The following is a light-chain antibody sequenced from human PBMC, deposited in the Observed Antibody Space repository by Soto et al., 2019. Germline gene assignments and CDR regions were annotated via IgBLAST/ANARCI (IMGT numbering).Light chain of an antibody. Sequence: DIQMTQSPSTLSASVGDRVTITCRASQSISSWLAWYQQKPGKPPMLLVYKASSLEIGVRSRFSGSGSGSTLTLSSRRLEDYAVYYYYWQQNNTLWTFGQGTKVEIK. CDR1: QSISSW. CDR2: KAS. CDR3: QQNNTLWT. V-gene: IGKV1-5*03. J-gene: IGKJ1*01.